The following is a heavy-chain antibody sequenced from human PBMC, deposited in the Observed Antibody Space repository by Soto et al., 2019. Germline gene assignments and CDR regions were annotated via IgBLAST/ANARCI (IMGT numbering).Heavy chain of an antibody. J-gene: IGHJ4*02. D-gene: IGHD4-4*01. CDR2: INPNSGGT. V-gene: IGHV1-2*02. CDR1: GYTFTGYY. Sequence: QVQLVQSGAEVKKPGASVKVSCRASGYTFTGYYMHWVRQAPGQGPERMGWINPNSGGTNYAQKFQGRDNMTRDTSISPAYRGLSRLRSDDTAVYYCARAADRHDYRPPFDYWGQGALVTVSS. CDR3: ARAADRHDYRPPFDY.